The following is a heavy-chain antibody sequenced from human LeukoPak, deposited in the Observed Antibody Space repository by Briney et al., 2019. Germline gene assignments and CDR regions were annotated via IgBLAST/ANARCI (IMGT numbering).Heavy chain of an antibody. V-gene: IGHV4-39*01. Sequence: SETLSLTCTVSGGSISSSSYYWGWIRQPPGKGLEWIGSIYYSGSTYYNPSLKSRVTISVDTSKSQFSLKLSSVTAADTAVYYCARLSLSDVQLSVFDYWGQGTLVTVSS. CDR3: ARLSLSDVQLSVFDY. CDR2: IYYSGST. CDR1: GGSISSSSYY. J-gene: IGHJ4*02. D-gene: IGHD5-18*01.